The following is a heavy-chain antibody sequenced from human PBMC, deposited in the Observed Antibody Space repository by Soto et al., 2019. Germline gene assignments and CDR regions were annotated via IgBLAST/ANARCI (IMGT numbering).Heavy chain of an antibody. CDR1: GFTFTTYA. J-gene: IGHJ4*02. V-gene: IGHV3-30*01. D-gene: IGHD6-13*01. CDR2: ISYDGSEK. CDR3: VKDLGYGNSLLRDY. Sequence: QVQLVESGGGVVQPGRSLRLSCATSGFTFTTYAMHWARQTPGKGLQWVAVISYDGSEKYYADSVKGRFSISRDNSKSPLYLQLNSLRVEATAVYYCVKDLGYGNSLLRDYWGQGTLVTVSS.